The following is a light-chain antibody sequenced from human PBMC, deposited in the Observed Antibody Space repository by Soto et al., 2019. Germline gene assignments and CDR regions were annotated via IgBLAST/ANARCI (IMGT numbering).Light chain of an antibody. Sequence: QSALTQPASVSGSPGQSITISCTGSSSDVGGYNYVSWYQQHPGKAPKLIIYEVSNRPSGVSNRFSGSKSGNTASLTISGLQPEDEADYYCSSYAGSSNVFGTGTKVTVL. CDR1: SSDVGGYNY. CDR3: SSYAGSSNV. CDR2: EVS. V-gene: IGLV2-14*01. J-gene: IGLJ1*01.